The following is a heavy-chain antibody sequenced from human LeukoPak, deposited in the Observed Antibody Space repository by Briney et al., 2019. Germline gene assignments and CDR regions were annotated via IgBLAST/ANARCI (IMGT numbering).Heavy chain of an antibody. CDR3: ARVLWFGETKYYFDY. J-gene: IGHJ4*02. CDR2: IYYSGST. CDR1: GGSISSSSYY. V-gene: IGHV4-39*07. D-gene: IGHD3-10*01. Sequence: SETLSLTCTVSGGSISSSSYYWGWIRQPPGKGLEWIGSIYYSGSTYYNPSLKSRVTISVDTSKNQFSLKLSSVTAADTAVYYSARVLWFGETKYYFDYWGQGTLVTVSS.